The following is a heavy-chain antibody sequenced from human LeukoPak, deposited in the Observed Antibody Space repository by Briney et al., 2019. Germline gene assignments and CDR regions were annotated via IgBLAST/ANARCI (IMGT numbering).Heavy chain of an antibody. V-gene: IGHV3-23*01. CDR2: ISGSGGST. J-gene: IGHJ3*02. CDR3: AKHLGYDYVWGSYRLDAFDI. Sequence: GGSLRLSCAASGFTFSSYSMNWVRQAPGKGLEWVSLISGSGGSTYYADSVKGRFTISRDNSKNTLYLQMNSLRAEDTAVYYCAKHLGYDYVWGSYRLDAFDIWGQGTMVTVSS. D-gene: IGHD3-16*02. CDR1: GFTFSSYS.